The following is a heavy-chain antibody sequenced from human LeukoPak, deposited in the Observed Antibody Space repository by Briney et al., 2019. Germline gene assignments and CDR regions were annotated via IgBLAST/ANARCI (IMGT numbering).Heavy chain of an antibody. CDR1: GGSFSGYY. V-gene: IGHV4-34*01. CDR2: INHSGTT. CDR3: ARHDRLIYGSGKGDWFDP. Sequence: PSETLSLTCAVYGGSFSGYYWSWIRQPPGKGLEWVGEINHSGTTNYNPSLKSRGTISVDTSKNQFSLKLSSVTAADTAVYYCARHDRLIYGSGKGDWFDPWGQGTLVTVSS. D-gene: IGHD3-10*01. J-gene: IGHJ5*02.